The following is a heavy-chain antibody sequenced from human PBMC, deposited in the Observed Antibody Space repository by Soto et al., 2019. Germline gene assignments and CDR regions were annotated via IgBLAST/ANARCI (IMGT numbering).Heavy chain of an antibody. CDR1: GGSISSYY. D-gene: IGHD3-22*01. J-gene: IGHJ6*02. CDR3: ARDRNYYDSSGYYHPYGMDV. CDR2: IYYSGST. Sequence: PSETLSLTCTVSGGSISSYYWSWIRQPPGKGLEWIGYIYYSGSTNYNPSLKSRVTISVDTSKNQFSLKLSSVTAADTAVYYCARDRNYYDSSGYYHPYGMDVWGQGTTVTVS. V-gene: IGHV4-59*01.